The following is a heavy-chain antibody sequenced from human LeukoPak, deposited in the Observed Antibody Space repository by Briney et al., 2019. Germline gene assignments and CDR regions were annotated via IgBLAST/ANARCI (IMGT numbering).Heavy chain of an antibody. J-gene: IGHJ4*02. CDR1: GFSFSSFA. CDR2: ISIHGDDN. CDR3: SRDLYSIGRFDY. D-gene: IGHD3-3*02. Sequence: GGSLTLSCVASGFSFSSFAMSWVRHAPGKGLEWVSHISIHGDDNHYADSVRGRFAVSRDNARNSLHLHMNSLRDEDTAMYYCSRDLYSIGRFDYWGQGTPVTVSS. V-gene: IGHV3-48*02.